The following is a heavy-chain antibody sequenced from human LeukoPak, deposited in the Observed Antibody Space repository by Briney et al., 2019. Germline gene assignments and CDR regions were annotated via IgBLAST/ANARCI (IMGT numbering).Heavy chain of an antibody. CDR2: IHPSTGNP. CDR1: GYTFTGYY. CDR3: ARAFQSLGGLSLPDY. D-gene: IGHD3-16*02. Sequence: ASVKVSCKASGYTFTGYYMHWVRQAPGQGLEWMGWIHPSTGNPTYAQGFTGRFVFSLDTSVSTTYLQISSLKAEDTAVYYCARAFQSLGGLSLPDYWGQGTLVSVSS. V-gene: IGHV7-4-1*02. J-gene: IGHJ4*02.